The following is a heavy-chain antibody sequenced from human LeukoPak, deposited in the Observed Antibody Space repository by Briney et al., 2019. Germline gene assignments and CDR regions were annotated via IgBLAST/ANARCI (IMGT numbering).Heavy chain of an antibody. CDR1: GFTFSSSW. V-gene: IGHV3-7*01. Sequence: PGGTLRLSCAASGFTFSSSWMTWVRQAPGKGLEWVANIKQDGSEKYYVDSVKGRFTISRDNAKNSLYLQMNSLRVEDTAVYYCTTDRQMATIIAYWGQGTLVTVSS. CDR2: IKQDGSEK. J-gene: IGHJ4*02. D-gene: IGHD5-24*01. CDR3: TTDRQMATIIAY.